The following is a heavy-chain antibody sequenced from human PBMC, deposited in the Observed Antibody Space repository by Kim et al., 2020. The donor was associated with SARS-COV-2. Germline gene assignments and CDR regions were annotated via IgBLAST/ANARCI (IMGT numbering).Heavy chain of an antibody. CDR2: IYYSGST. CDR1: GGSISSGGYY. J-gene: IGHJ4*02. Sequence: SETLSLTCTVSGGSISSGGYYWSWIRQHPGKGLEWIGYIYYSGSTYYNPSLKSRVTISVDTSKNQFSLKLSSVTAADTAVYYCARDRILKPNYSGSYHYFDYWGQGTLVTVSS. V-gene: IGHV4-31*03. D-gene: IGHD1-26*01. CDR3: ARDRILKPNYSGSYHYFDY.